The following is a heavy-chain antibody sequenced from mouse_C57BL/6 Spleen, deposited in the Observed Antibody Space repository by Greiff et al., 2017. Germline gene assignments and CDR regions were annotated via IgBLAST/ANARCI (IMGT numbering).Heavy chain of an antibody. V-gene: IGHV5-4*03. D-gene: IGHD1-2*01. CDR1: GFTFSSYA. J-gene: IGHJ1*03. CDR3: ARAGITDWYFDV. CDR2: ISDGGSYT. Sequence: EVKLLESGGGLVKPGGSLKLSCAASGFTFSSYAMSWVRQTPEKRLEWVATISDGGSYTYYPDNVKGRFTISRDNAKNNLYLQMSHLKSEDTAMYYCARAGITDWYFDVWGTGTTVTVSS.